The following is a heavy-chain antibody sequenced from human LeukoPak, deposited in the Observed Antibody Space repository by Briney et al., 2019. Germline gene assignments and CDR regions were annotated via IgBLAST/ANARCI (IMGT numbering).Heavy chain of an antibody. CDR1: GGSISSYY. V-gene: IGHV4-59*01. CDR3: ARGFTLFDP. D-gene: IGHD2/OR15-2a*01. Sequence: SETLSLTCTVSGGSISSYYWSWIRQPPGKGLEWIGYIFYSGTTKYNPSLRSRVTISADTSKNQFSLKLSSVTTADTAVYYCARGFTLFDPWGQGTLVTVSS. J-gene: IGHJ5*02. CDR2: IFYSGTT.